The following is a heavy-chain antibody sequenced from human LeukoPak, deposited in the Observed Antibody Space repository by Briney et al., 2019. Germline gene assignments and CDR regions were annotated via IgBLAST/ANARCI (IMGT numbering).Heavy chain of an antibody. CDR1: GFTFSSYW. J-gene: IGHJ4*02. D-gene: IGHD2-2*01. CDR2: ISGSGGST. V-gene: IGHV3-23*01. Sequence: AGGSLRLSCAASGFTFSSYWMSWVRQAPGKGLEWVSAISGSGGSTYYADSVKGRFTISRDNSKNTLYLQMNSLRAEDTAVYYCAKVLRYCSSTSCGPWDYWGQGTLVTVSS. CDR3: AKVLRYCSSTSCGPWDY.